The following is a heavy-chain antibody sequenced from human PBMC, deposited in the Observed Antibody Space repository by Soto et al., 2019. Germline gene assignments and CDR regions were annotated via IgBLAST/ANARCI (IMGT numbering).Heavy chain of an antibody. V-gene: IGHV4-61*01. CDR3: ARDDLGIAVAGTTDAFDI. Sequence: SETLSLTCTVSGGSVSSGSYYWSWIRQPPGKGLEWIGYIYYSGSTNYNPSLKSRVTISVDTSKNQFSLKLSSVTAADTAVYYCARDDLGIAVAGTTDAFDIWGQGTMVTVSS. CDR1: GGSVSSGSYY. CDR2: IYYSGST. D-gene: IGHD6-19*01. J-gene: IGHJ3*02.